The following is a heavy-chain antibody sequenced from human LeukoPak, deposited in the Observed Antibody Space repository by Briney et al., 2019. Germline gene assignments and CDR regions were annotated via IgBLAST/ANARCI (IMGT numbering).Heavy chain of an antibody. CDR2: IKQDGSEK. CDR1: GFTFSSYW. D-gene: IGHD1-1*01. J-gene: IGHJ4*02. Sequence: GGSLRLPCAASGFTFSSYWMIWVRQAPGKALEGVANIKQDGSEKYYVDSAKDRFTISRDNAKNSLHLQMNPLRAEDTAVYYCARGQLFDYWGQGTLVTVSS. V-gene: IGHV3-7*01. CDR3: ARGQLFDY.